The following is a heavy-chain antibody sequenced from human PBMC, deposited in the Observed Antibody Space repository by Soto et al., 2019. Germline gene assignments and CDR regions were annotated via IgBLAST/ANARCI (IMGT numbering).Heavy chain of an antibody. CDR1: GGSFSGYY. V-gene: IGHV4-34*01. J-gene: IGHJ4*02. CDR3: ARPRFGDG. CDR2: INHSGST. D-gene: IGHD3-10*01. Sequence: SETLSLTCAVYGGSFSGYYWSWIRQPPGKGLGWIGEINHSGSTNYDPSLKSRITLSVDTSKDHFTLKLSSVTAADTAVYDCARPRFGDGWGQGTLVTVSS.